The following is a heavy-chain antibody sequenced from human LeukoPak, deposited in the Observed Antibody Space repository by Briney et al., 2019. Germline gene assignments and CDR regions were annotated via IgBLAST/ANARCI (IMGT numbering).Heavy chain of an antibody. Sequence: ASVKVSCKASGYTFTGYYIHWVRQAPGQVLEWMGLINPDGGNTNYAQNFQGRVTLTRDTSTSTVYMELSSLRPEDTAIYYCAGIRDGYNDAYDLWGQGTVVTVPS. CDR2: INPDGGNT. CDR1: GYTFTGYY. CDR3: AGIRDGYNDAYDL. V-gene: IGHV1-46*01. D-gene: IGHD5-24*01. J-gene: IGHJ3*01.